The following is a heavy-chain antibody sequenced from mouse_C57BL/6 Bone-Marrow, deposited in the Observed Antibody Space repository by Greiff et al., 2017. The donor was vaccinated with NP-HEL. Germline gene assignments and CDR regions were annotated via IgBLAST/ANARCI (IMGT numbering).Heavy chain of an antibody. CDR3: AREGVYYDYWAYFDY. CDR2: IDPSDSYT. CDR1: GYTFTSYW. J-gene: IGHJ2*01. V-gene: IGHV1-50*01. Sequence: QVQLQQPGAELVKPGASVKLSCKASGYTFTSYWMQWVKQRPGQGLEWIGEIDPSDSYTNYNHKFKGQATFTVDTSASTAYMQLSSLTSEDSAVYYCAREGVYYDYWAYFDYWGQGTTLTVSS. D-gene: IGHD2-4*01.